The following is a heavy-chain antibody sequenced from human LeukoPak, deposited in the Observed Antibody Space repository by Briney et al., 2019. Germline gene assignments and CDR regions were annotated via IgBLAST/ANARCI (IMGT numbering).Heavy chain of an antibody. CDR3: AREGYYYDSSGYY. CDR1: GYTFTSYG. D-gene: IGHD3-22*01. CDR2: INPNSGGT. V-gene: IGHV1-2*02. J-gene: IGHJ4*02. Sequence: ASVKVSCKASGYTFTSYGISWVRQAPGQGLEWMGWINPNSGGTNYAQKFQGRVTMTRDTSISTAYMELSRLRSNDTAVYYCAREGYYYDSSGYYWGQGTLVTVSS.